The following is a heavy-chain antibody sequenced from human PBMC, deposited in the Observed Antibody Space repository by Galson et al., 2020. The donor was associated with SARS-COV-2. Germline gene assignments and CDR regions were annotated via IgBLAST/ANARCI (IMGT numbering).Heavy chain of an antibody. V-gene: IGHV3-73*01. J-gene: IGHJ4*02. CDR2: IRSKPNNYAT. Sequence: GESLKTYCAASGFAFSGSAIHWVRPASGKGLGWVGRIRSKPNNYATAYAASVNDRFTIYRDDSKNTAYMQMNSLKTEDTALYYCARVVEAADYVDYWGQGALVTVSS. CDR3: ARVVEAADYVDY. D-gene: IGHD6-25*01. CDR1: GFAFSGSA.